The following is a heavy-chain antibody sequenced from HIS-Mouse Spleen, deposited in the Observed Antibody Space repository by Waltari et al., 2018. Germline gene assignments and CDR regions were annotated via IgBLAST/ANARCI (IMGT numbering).Heavy chain of an antibody. CDR2: INHSGST. D-gene: IGHD3-10*01. CDR1: GGSFSGYY. CDR3: ARDHDLYGSGSYPYNWFDP. V-gene: IGHV4-34*01. J-gene: IGHJ5*02. Sequence: QVQLQQWGAGLLKPSETLSLTCAVYGGSFSGYYWSWIRQPPGKGLEWIGEINHSGSTNHNPSLKGRVTISVDTSKNQFSLKLSSVTAADTAVYYCARDHDLYGSGSYPYNWFDPWGQGTLVTVSS.